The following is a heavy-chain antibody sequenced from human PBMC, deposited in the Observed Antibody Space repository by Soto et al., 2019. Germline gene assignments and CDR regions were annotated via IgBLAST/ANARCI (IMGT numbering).Heavy chain of an antibody. CDR2: MSYDGSDK. CDR3: ARARLDTPALEY. CDR1: GFSFRSYA. V-gene: IGHV3-30-3*01. J-gene: IGHJ4*02. Sequence: QVQLVESGGGVVQPGRSLSLSYAASGFSFRSYAMHWVRQAPGKGLEWVAVMSYDGSDKDYADSVKGRFTISRDNSKNTLYLQMSSLRAEDTAVYYCARARLDTPALEYWGQGTLVTVSS. D-gene: IGHD2-2*01.